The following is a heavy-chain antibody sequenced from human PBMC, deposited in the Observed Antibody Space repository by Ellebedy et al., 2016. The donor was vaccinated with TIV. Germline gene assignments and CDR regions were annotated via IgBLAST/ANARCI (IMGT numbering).Heavy chain of an antibody. J-gene: IGHJ4*02. CDR2: INSDGSSI. Sequence: GESLKISXAASGFTFSSYWMHWVRQAPGKGLVWVSRINSDGSSISYADSVKGRFTISRDNAKKTVYLQMNSLRVEDTAVYYCARAKGPNWFDYWGQGTLVTVSS. V-gene: IGHV3-74*01. CDR1: GFTFSSYW. CDR3: ARAKGPNWFDY.